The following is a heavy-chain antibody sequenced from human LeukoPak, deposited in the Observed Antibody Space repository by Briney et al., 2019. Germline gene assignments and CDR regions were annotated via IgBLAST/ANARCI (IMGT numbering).Heavy chain of an antibody. J-gene: IGHJ5*02. CDR3: ARDGPALDP. CDR2: IYTSGST. Sequence: SETLSLTCTVSGGSISSGSYYWSWIRQPAGKGLEWIGRIYTSGSTNYNPSLKSRVTISVDTSKNQFSLKLSSVTAADTAVYYCARDGPALDPWGQGTLVIVSS. V-gene: IGHV4-61*02. CDR1: GGSISSGSYY.